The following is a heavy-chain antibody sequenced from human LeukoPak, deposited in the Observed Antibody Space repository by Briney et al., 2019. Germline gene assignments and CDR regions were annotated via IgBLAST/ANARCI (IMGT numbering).Heavy chain of an antibody. V-gene: IGHV3-15*01. Sequence: PGGSLRLSCAASGFTFSNAWMSWVRQAPGKGLGWVGRIKSKTDGGTTDYAAPVKGRFTISRDDSKNTLYLQMNSLKTEDTAIYYCTTYGSSWYYDYWGQGTLVTVSS. CDR1: GFTFSNAW. J-gene: IGHJ4*02. D-gene: IGHD6-13*01. CDR3: TTYGSSWYYDY. CDR2: IKSKTDGGTT.